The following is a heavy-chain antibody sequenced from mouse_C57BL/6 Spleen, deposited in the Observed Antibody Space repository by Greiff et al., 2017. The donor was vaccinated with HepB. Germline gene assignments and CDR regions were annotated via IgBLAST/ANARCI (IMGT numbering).Heavy chain of an antibody. CDR3: ARSRLGYYFDY. CDR2: IRNKANGYTT. V-gene: IGHV7-3*01. D-gene: IGHD4-1*01. Sequence: EVQLMESGGGLVQPGGSLSLSCAASGFTFTDYYMSWVRQPPGKALEWLGFIRNKANGYTTEYSASVKGRFTISRDNSQSILYLQMNALRAEDSATYYCARSRLGYYFDYWGQGTTLTVSS. CDR1: GFTFTDYY. J-gene: IGHJ2*01.